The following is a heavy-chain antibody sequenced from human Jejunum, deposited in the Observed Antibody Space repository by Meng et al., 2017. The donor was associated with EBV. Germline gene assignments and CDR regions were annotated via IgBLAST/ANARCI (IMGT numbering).Heavy chain of an antibody. J-gene: IGHJ4*02. CDR2: IYWDDDK. Sequence: QNHIRDSRRLRGLPPQTLTLTCTLSGFSLSTSGVGVGWIRQPPGKDLEWLALIYWDDDKRYSPYLKNRLTITKDTSKNQVVITMTNMDPVDTATYYCAHRLRSGSTWAWGYFDYWGQGTLVTVSS. V-gene: IGHV2-5*02. CDR1: GFSLSTSGVG. D-gene: IGHD3-10*01. CDR3: AHRLRSGSTWAWGYFDY.